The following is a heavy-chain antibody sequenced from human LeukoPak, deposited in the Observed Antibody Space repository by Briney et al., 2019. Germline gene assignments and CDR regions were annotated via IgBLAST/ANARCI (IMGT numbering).Heavy chain of an antibody. CDR2: INPNTGDT. D-gene: IGHD5-24*01. CDR3: ARVRDGNTVDFDY. CDR1: GYTFTVYY. V-gene: IGHV1-2*02. J-gene: IGHJ4*02. Sequence: ASVKVSCKASGYTFTVYYIHWVRQAPGQGPEWMGWINPNTGDTKYAQKFQGRVTMTRDTSIGTAYMELTRLRSDDTAVYYCARVRDGNTVDFDYWGQGTLVTVSS.